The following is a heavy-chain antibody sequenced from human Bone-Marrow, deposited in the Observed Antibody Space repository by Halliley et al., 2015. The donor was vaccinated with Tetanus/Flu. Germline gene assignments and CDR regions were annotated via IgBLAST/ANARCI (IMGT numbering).Heavy chain of an antibody. J-gene: IGHJ4*02. CDR2: ISTSGTYT. V-gene: IGHV3-11*05. D-gene: IGHD2-2*01. Sequence: ISTSGTYTNYADSVKGRFTISRDNAKNSLYLQMNSLRAEDTAVYYCARADYCSRTGCFYALYFDYWGQGTLVTVSS. CDR3: ARADYCSRTGCFYALYFDY.